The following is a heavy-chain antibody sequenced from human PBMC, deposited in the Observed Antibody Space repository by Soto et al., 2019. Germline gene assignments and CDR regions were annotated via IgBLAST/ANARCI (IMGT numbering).Heavy chain of an antibody. CDR3: ARESSSSCHDY. Sequence: QVQLVQSGAEVKKPGASVKVSCKASGYTFTSYGISWVRQAPGQGLEWMGWISAYNGNTNYAQKLEGTVTMTTATSTSTAYMELRSLRSADTAVYCCARESSSSCHDYWGQGTLVTVSS. D-gene: IGHD6-13*01. CDR1: GYTFTSYG. V-gene: IGHV1-18*01. CDR2: ISAYNGNT. J-gene: IGHJ4*02.